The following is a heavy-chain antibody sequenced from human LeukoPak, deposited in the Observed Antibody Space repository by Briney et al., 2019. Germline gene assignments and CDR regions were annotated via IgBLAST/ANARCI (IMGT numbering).Heavy chain of an antibody. Sequence: ASVKVSCKASGYTFTSYAMNWVRQAPGQGLEWMGWINTNTGNPTYAQGFTGRFVFSLDTSVSTAYLQISSLKADDTAVYYCAREGGQWLAPDAFDIWGQGTMVTVSS. CDR3: AREGGQWLAPDAFDI. D-gene: IGHD6-19*01. CDR2: INTNTGNP. CDR1: GYTFTSYA. J-gene: IGHJ3*02. V-gene: IGHV7-4-1*02.